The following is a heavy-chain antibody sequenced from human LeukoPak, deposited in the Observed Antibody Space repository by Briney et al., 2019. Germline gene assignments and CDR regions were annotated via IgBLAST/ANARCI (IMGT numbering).Heavy chain of an antibody. Sequence: QPGRSLRLSCAASGFTFSSYAMHWVRQAPGKGLEWVAVISYDGSNKYYADSVKGRFTISRDNSKNTLYLQMNSLRAEDTAVYYCARPPGIAAAGSGYFDYWGQGTLVTVSS. D-gene: IGHD6-13*01. CDR3: ARPPGIAAAGSGYFDY. CDR2: ISYDGSNK. V-gene: IGHV3-30-3*01. CDR1: GFTFSSYA. J-gene: IGHJ4*02.